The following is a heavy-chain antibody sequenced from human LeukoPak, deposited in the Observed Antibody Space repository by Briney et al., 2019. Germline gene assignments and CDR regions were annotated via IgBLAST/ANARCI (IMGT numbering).Heavy chain of an antibody. CDR2: ISPDRRST. J-gene: IGHJ4*02. CDR3: VRGASGGHYVIDY. CDR1: GFTYGNYL. Sequence: GGSLRLSCAASGFTYGNYLMHWVRQAPGKGLVWVSRISPDRRSTNYADFVKGRFTVSRDNAMNTVYLQMNSLRTEDTAVYYCVRGASGGHYVIDYWGQGTLVTVSS. D-gene: IGHD1-26*01. V-gene: IGHV3-74*01.